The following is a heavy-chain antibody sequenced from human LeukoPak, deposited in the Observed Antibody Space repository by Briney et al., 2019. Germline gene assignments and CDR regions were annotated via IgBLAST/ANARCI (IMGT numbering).Heavy chain of an antibody. CDR3: ARVLGYYDFWSGYPIYD. CDR2: IYHSGST. J-gene: IGHJ4*02. D-gene: IGHD3-3*01. CDR1: DYSITSGYY. V-gene: IGHV4-38-2*02. Sequence: PSERLSLTCTVSDYSITSGYYWGWIRQPPGKGLEWIGDIYHSGSTNYNPSLKSRVTISVDKSKNQFSLKLSSVTGADTAVYYCARVLGYYDFWSGYPIYDWGQGTLVTVSS.